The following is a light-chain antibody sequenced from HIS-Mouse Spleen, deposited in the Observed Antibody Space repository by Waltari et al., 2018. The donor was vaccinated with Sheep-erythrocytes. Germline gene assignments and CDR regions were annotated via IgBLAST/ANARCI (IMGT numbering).Light chain of an antibody. V-gene: IGLV2-11*01. CDR1: TSAVGGYNY. J-gene: IGLJ1*01. CDR2: DVS. Sequence: QSALTQPRSVSGSPGQSVTIPCTGTTSAVGGYNYVLWYQQHPGKAPKLMIYDVSKRPSGVPDRFSGSKSGNTASLTISGLQAEDEADYYCCSYAGSYNHVFATGTKVTVL. CDR3: CSYAGSYNHV.